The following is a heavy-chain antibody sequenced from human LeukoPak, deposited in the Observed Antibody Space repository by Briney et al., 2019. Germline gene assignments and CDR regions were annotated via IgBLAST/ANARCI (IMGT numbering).Heavy chain of an antibody. CDR1: GGTFSSYA. V-gene: IGHV1-69*05. D-gene: IGHD3-16*01. J-gene: IGHJ4*02. CDR2: IIPIFGTA. Sequence: ASVKVSCKASGGTFSSYAISWVRQAPGQGLEWMGGIIPIFGTANYAQKFQGRVTITTDESTSTAYMELSSLRSEDTAVYYCARVLVWGPQGVGGFDYWGQGTLVTVSS. CDR3: ARVLVWGPQGVGGFDY.